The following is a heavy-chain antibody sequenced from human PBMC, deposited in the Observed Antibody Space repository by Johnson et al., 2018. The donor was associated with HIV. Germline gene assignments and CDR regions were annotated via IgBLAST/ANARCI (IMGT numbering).Heavy chain of an antibody. CDR1: VFIFSTYG. D-gene: IGHD1-7*01. CDR3: AKEKLELRTGDAFDI. V-gene: IGHV3-30-3*01. Sequence: QVQLVESGGGVVQPGRSLRLSCAASVFIFSTYGMHWVRQAPGRGLEWVAIISYDGNNKDYADSVKGRFTISRDNSKNTLYLQMNSLRADDTAVYYCAKEKLELRTGDAFDIWGQGTMVTVSS. CDR2: ISYDGNNK. J-gene: IGHJ3*02.